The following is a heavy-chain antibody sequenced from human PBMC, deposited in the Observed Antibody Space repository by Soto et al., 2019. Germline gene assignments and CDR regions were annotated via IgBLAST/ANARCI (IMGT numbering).Heavy chain of an antibody. J-gene: IGHJ4*02. CDR2: IYYSGST. CDR3: ARHITSWVANFDY. CDR1: GGSISSSSYY. D-gene: IGHD1-20*01. V-gene: IGHV4-39*01. Sequence: SETLSLTCTVSGGSISSSSYYWGWIRQPPGKGLEWIGSIYYSGSTYYNPSLKSRVTISVDTSKNQFSLKLSSVTAADTAVYYCARHITSWVANFDYWGQGTLVTVSS.